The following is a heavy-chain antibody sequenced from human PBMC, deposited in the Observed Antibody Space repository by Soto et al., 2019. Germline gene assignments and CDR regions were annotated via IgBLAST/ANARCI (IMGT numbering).Heavy chain of an antibody. CDR3: ARENYYGSVTPYARYGHDL. CDR2: INPNTSGT. D-gene: IGHD3-10*01. V-gene: IGHV1-2*02. Sequence: ASVKVSCKASGYTFSGYYMHWVRQAPGRGLEWMGWINPNTSGTSYAQKFQGRVTMTRDTSISTAYMELSSLRSDDTAVFYCARENYYGSVTPYARYGHDLWGQGTLVTVSS. CDR1: GYTFSGYY. J-gene: IGHJ4*02.